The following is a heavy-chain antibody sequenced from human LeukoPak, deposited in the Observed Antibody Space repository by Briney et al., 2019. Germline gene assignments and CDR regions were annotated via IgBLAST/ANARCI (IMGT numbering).Heavy chain of an antibody. CDR3: ARGEDGSYFDY. V-gene: IGHV1-69*13. CDR1: GGTVSSYA. J-gene: IGHJ4*02. D-gene: IGHD6-19*01. Sequence: ASVTVSCKASGGTVSSYAISWVRQAPGQGLEWMGGSIPIFGTANYAQKFQGRVTITADESTSTAYMELSSLRSEDTAVYYCARGEDGSYFDYWGQGTLVTVSS. CDR2: SIPIFGTA.